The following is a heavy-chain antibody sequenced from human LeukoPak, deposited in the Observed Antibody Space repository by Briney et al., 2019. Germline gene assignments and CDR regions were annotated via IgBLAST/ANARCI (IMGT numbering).Heavy chain of an antibody. CDR1: GYSISSGYY. J-gene: IGHJ4*02. CDR2: IYSGGST. CDR3: ARENTGSYREFDY. Sequence: SETLSLTCTVSGYSISSGYYWGWIRQPAGKGLEWIGRIYSGGSTNYNPSLKSRVTMSVDSSNNQFSLKLSSVTAADTAVFYCARENTGSYREFDYWGQGTLVTVSS. V-gene: IGHV4-4*07. D-gene: IGHD1-26*01.